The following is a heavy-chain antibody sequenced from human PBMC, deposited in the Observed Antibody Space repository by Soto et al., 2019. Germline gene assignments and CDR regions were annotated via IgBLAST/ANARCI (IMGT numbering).Heavy chain of an antibody. J-gene: IGHJ4*02. D-gene: IGHD3-22*01. CDR3: ATSGLFGGIFDY. CDR2: ISGSGGST. Sequence: EVQLLESGGGLVQPGGSLRLSCAASGFTFSSYAMSWVRQAPGKGLEWVSAISGSGGSTYYADSVKGRFTISRDNSKNTVYLQMNSLRAEDTAVYYCATSGLFGGIFDYWGQGTLVTVSS. CDR1: GFTFSSYA. V-gene: IGHV3-23*01.